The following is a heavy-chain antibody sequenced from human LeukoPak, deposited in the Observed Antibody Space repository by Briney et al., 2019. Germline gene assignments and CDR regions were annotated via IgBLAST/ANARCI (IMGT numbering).Heavy chain of an antibody. J-gene: IGHJ6*03. V-gene: IGHV1-8*01. D-gene: IGHD2-15*01. CDR2: MNTNSGNT. CDR1: GYTFTSYD. CDR3: ARAVSGYYYYMDV. Sequence: ASVNLSFTASGYTFTSYDINWVRHATGQGLELMGWMNTNSGNTGYAQKFQGRVTMTRNTSLSTAYMELSSLRSEDTAVYYCARAVSGYYYYMDVWGKGTTVTVSS.